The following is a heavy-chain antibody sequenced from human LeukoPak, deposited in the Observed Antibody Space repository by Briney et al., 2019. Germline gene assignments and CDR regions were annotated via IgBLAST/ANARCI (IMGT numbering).Heavy chain of an antibody. Sequence: GGSLRLSCAASGFTFSSYWMHWVRQAPGKGLVWVSHINDDGSSTIYADSVKGRFTISRDNAKNTLYLQMKSLRAEDTAVYYCARDLWGAGDCWGQGTLVTVSS. V-gene: IGHV3-74*01. CDR1: GFTFSSYW. CDR2: INDDGSST. CDR3: ARDLWGAGDC. J-gene: IGHJ4*02. D-gene: IGHD1-26*01.